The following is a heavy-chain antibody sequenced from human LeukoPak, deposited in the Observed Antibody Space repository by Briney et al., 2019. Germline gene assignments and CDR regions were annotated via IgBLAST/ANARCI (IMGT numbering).Heavy chain of an antibody. CDR2: ISAYNGNT. J-gene: IGHJ5*02. V-gene: IGHV1-18*01. CDR3: ARDLPTYTYYYDSSGYPPLNWFDP. CDR1: GYTFTSYG. D-gene: IGHD3-22*01. Sequence: ASVKVSCKASGYTFTSYGISWVRQAPGQGLEWMGWISAYNGNTNYAQKLQGRVTMTTDTSTSTAYMELRSLRSDDTAVYYCARDLPTYTYYYDSSGYPPLNWFDPWGQGTLVTVSS.